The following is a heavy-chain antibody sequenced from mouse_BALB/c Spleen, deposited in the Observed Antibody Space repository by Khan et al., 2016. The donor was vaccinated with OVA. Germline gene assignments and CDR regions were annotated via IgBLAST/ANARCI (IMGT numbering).Heavy chain of an antibody. V-gene: IGHV1S132*01. CDR2: IYPGTDNS. Sequence: QVQLKQSGAELVRPGASVKLSCKTSGYIFTSYWIHWVKQRSGQGLEWIARIYPGTDNSYYNEKFKDKATLTADKSSSTAYMQLSSLKSEDSDVYFCAIQEPLYHFDHWGQGTTLTVSS. J-gene: IGHJ2*01. CDR1: GYIFTSYW. D-gene: IGHD6-1*01. CDR3: AIQEPLYHFDH.